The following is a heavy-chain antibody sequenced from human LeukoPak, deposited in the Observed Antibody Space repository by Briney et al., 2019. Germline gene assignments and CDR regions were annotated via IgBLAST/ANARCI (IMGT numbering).Heavy chain of an antibody. CDR1: GFTFSSYS. CDR2: ISSSSSYI. D-gene: IGHD3-22*01. J-gene: IGHJ4*02. CDR3: ARGVGVTYYYDSSGYFDY. V-gene: IGHV3-21*04. Sequence: GGSLRLSCAASGFTFSSYSMNWVRQAPGKGLEWVSSISSSSSYIYYADSVKGRFTISRDNAKNSLYLQMNSLRAEDTAVYYCARGVGVTYYYDSSGYFDYWGQGTLVTVSS.